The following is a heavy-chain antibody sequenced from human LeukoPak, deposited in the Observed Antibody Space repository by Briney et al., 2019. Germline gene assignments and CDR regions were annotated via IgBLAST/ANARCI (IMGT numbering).Heavy chain of an antibody. Sequence: PSETLSLTCTVSGGSVSSGSYYWSWIRQPPGKGLEWIGYIYHSGSTNYNPSLKSRVTISVDTSKNQFSLKLSSVTAADTAVYYCAGGIAAAGTLSPWGQGTLVTVSS. CDR1: GGSVSSGSYY. CDR2: IYHSGST. J-gene: IGHJ5*02. CDR3: AGGIAAAGTLSP. V-gene: IGHV4-61*01. D-gene: IGHD6-13*01.